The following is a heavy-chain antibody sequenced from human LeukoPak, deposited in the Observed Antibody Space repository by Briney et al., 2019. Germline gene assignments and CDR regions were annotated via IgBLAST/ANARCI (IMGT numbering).Heavy chain of an antibody. Sequence: PGGSLRPSCAASGFTFSTYGMHWVRQAPGKGLEWVAFIRYDGSNKYYADSVKGRFTISRDNSKNTLYLQMNSLRAEDTAVYYCAKMAVVVPAAKALYYYYYMDVWGKGTTVTISS. D-gene: IGHD2-2*01. CDR2: IRYDGSNK. V-gene: IGHV3-30*02. CDR3: AKMAVVVPAAKALYYYYYMDV. J-gene: IGHJ6*03. CDR1: GFTFSTYG.